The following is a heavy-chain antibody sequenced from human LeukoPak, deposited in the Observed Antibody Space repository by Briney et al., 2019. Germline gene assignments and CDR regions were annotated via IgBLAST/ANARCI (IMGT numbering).Heavy chain of an antibody. CDR3: ARGPPRGIVVADY. V-gene: IGHV1-2*02. J-gene: IGHJ4*02. CDR1: GYTFTGYY. D-gene: IGHD3-22*01. CDR2: INPNSGGT. Sequence: GASVKVPCKASGYTFTGYYMHWVRQAPGQGLEWMGWINPNSGGTNYAQKFQGRVTMTRDTSISTAYMELSRLRSDDTAVYYCARGPPRGIVVADYWGQGTLVTVSS.